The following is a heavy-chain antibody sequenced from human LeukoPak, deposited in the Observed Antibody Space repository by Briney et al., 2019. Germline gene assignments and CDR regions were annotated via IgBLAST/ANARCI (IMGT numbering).Heavy chain of an antibody. CDR3: ARVGSYYDSSGYSTAIFDY. V-gene: IGHV4-4*02. CDR1: GGSISSSNW. D-gene: IGHD3-22*01. CDR2: IYHSGST. Sequence: SGTLSLTCAVSGGSISSSNWWSWVRQPPGKGLEWIGEIYHSGSTNYNPSLKSRVTISVDKSKNQFSLKLSSVTAADTAVYYCARVGSYYDSSGYSTAIFDYWGQGTLVTVSS. J-gene: IGHJ4*02.